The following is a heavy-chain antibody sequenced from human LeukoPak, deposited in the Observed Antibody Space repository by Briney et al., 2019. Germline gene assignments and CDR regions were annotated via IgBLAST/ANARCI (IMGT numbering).Heavy chain of an antibody. V-gene: IGHV3-53*01. CDR3: STDPRLLIY. CDR2: IYSGGST. D-gene: IGHD2-8*01. Sequence: GGSLRLSCAASGFTFSSYGMSWVRQAPGKGLEWVSVIYSGGSTYYADSVKGRFTISRDNSKNTLYLQMNSLRPDDTALYYCSTDPRLLIYWGHGTLVTVSS. CDR1: GFTFSSYG. J-gene: IGHJ4*01.